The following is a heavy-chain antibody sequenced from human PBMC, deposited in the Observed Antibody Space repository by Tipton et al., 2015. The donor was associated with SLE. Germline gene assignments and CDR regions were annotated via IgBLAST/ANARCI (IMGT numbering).Heavy chain of an antibody. Sequence: TLSLTCTVSGGSISSSSYYWGWIRQPPGKGLEWIGSIYYSGSTNYNPSLKSRVTISVDTSKNQFSLKLSSVTAADTAVYYCARESYSSSSNAFDIWGQGTMVTVSS. J-gene: IGHJ3*02. CDR3: ARESYSSSSNAFDI. V-gene: IGHV4-39*07. CDR2: IYYSGST. CDR1: GGSISSSSYY. D-gene: IGHD6-6*01.